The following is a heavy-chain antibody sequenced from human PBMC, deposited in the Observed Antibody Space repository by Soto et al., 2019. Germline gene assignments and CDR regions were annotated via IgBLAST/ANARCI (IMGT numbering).Heavy chain of an antibody. V-gene: IGHV1-18*01. CDR2: ISAYNANT. D-gene: IGHD3-10*01. CDR1: GYTFTRYG. CDR3: AIDKCFFDRFCLFDP. Sequence: ASVKVSCKASGYTFTRYGISWGRQAPGQGLEWMGWISAYNANTNYAQKLHARVTMTTDTSTSTAYMELRCLRSDDTALYYCAIDKCFFDRFCLFDPWAQRTLVTVSS. J-gene: IGHJ5*02.